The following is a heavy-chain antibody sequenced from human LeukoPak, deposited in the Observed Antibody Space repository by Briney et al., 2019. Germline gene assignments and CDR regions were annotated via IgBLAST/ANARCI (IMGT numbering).Heavy chain of an antibody. CDR3: AKDIGAKGGATTSFDY. CDR2: ISSSSSYI. D-gene: IGHD1-26*01. Sequence: GGSLRLSCAASGFTFSSYSMNWVRQAPGKGLEWVSSISSSSSYIYYADSVKGRFTISRDNAKNSLYLQMNSLRAEDMALYYCAKDIGAKGGATTSFDYWGQGTLVTVSS. J-gene: IGHJ4*02. V-gene: IGHV3-21*04. CDR1: GFTFSSYS.